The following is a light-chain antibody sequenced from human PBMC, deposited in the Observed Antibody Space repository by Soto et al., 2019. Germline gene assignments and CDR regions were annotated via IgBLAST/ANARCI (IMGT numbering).Light chain of an antibody. V-gene: IGLV1-40*01. CDR1: SSTIGAGYD. CDR3: QSYDSSLSASDWV. J-gene: IGLJ3*02. CDR2: TNN. Sequence: QSVVTQPPSVSGAPGQRVTISCTGSSSTIGAGYDVHWYQQLPGTAPKLLIYTNNNRPSGVPGRFSGSKSGTSASLAITGLQAEDQADYYCQSYDSSLSASDWVFGGGTKLTVL.